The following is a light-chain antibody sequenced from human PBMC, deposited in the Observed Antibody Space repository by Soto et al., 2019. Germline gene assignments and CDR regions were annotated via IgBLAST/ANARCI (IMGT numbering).Light chain of an antibody. CDR1: SSSIGSNT. CDR3: AAWDDSLDAYV. CDR2: TND. V-gene: IGLV1-44*01. J-gene: IGLJ1*01. Sequence: QSVLTQPPSASGTPGQRVTISCSGSSSSIGSNTVNWYQQFPGTAPKLLIYTNDQRPAEVPGRFSGSKSGTSASLAISGLQSEDEADYFCAAWDDSLDAYVFGSGTKLTVL.